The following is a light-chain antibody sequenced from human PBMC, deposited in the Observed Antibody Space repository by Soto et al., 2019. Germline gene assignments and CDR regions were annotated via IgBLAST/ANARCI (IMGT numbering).Light chain of an antibody. V-gene: IGKV3-11*01. CDR3: HQRSNWPLT. Sequence: EMVLTQSPATLSLSPGERATLSCRASQSVNNYLAWYQQQPCQAPRLLIYDSPSRATDIPARFSGSGSGTDFTLTNSSLEPEDFAPYYGHQRSNWPLTFGGGTKV. CDR1: QSVNNY. J-gene: IGKJ4*01. CDR2: DSP.